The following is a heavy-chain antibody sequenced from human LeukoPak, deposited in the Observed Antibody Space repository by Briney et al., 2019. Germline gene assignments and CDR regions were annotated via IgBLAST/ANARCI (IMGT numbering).Heavy chain of an antibody. CDR2: ISYDGSNK. J-gene: IGHJ5*02. CDR1: GFTFSSYA. Sequence: GRSLRLSCAASGFTFSSYAMHWVRQAPGKGLEWVAVISYDGSNKYYADSVKGRFTISRDNSKNTLYLQMSGLRAEDTAIYYCARETWCSSSAGGFDPWGQGTLVTVSS. D-gene: IGHD6-19*01. V-gene: IGHV3-30-3*01. CDR3: ARETWCSSSAGGFDP.